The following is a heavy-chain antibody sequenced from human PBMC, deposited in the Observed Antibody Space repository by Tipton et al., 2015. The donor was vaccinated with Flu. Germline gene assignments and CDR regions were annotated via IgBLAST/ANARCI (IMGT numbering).Heavy chain of an antibody. Sequence: QLVQSGAEVKKPGASLKISCQASGYSSTNYWIAWVRQMPGKGLEWMGIIYLDDSDARYSPSFQGQVTISADKSISTAYLQWTSLKASDTAVYYCARDSALLSRYYDYWGQGTLVTVSS. CDR1: GYSSTNYW. CDR3: ARDSALLSRYYDY. V-gene: IGHV5-51*03. J-gene: IGHJ4*02. D-gene: IGHD2/OR15-2a*01. CDR2: IYLDDSDA.